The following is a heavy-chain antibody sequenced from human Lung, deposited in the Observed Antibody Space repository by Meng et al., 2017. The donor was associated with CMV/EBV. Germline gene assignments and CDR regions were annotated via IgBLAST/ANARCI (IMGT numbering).Heavy chain of an antibody. D-gene: IGHD2-15*01. Sequence: GGSLRLSCAASGFTFSGYWMTWVRQAPGKGLEWVANIKQDGSEEYYVDSVKGRFTISRDNAMNTLYLQMNSLRAEDTAVYYCATDCTFGSCSHTGYYSYYYGMGVWGQGTAVTVSS. CDR1: GFTFSGYW. CDR3: ATDCTFGSCSHTGYYSYYYGMGV. J-gene: IGHJ6*02. CDR2: IKQDGSEE. V-gene: IGHV3-7*01.